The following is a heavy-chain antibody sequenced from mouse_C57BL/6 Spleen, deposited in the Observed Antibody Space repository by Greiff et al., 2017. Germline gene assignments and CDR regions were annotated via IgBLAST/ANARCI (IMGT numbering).Heavy chain of an antibody. V-gene: IGHV1-22*01. CDR1: GYTFTDYN. Sequence: EVQLQQSGPELVKPGASVKMSCKASGYTFTDYNMHWVKQSHGKSLEWIGYINPNNGGTSYNQKFKGKATLTVNKSSSTAYMELRSLTSEDSAVYYCARIYYGNYDGYFDVWGTGTTVTVSS. D-gene: IGHD2-1*01. CDR2: INPNNGGT. CDR3: ARIYYGNYDGYFDV. J-gene: IGHJ1*03.